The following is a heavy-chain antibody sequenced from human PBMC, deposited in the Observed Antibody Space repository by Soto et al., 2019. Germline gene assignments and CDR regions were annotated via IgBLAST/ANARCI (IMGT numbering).Heavy chain of an antibody. J-gene: IGHJ4*02. D-gene: IGHD1-1*01. V-gene: IGHV3-30*18. CDR2: ISYEGSNE. Sequence: QVQLVQSGGGVVQPGRSLILSCVASGFIFSTYGMHWVRQVPGKGLEWVAHISYEGSNEYYADSVKGRFTVTRDNAKNTLDLQMNGLKTEDTALYYCTKEYIVGTTWGYFESWGQGALVIVSS. CDR3: TKEYIVGTTWGYFES. CDR1: GFIFSTYG.